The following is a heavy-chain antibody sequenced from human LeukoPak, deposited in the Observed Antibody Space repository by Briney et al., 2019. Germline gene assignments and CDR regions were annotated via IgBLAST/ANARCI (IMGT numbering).Heavy chain of an antibody. CDR3: ARVAPLLACFDL. J-gene: IGHJ2*01. V-gene: IGHV3-30*02. CDR2: IRSDAINK. CDR1: GFTFTSHG. Sequence: PGGSLRLSCAASGFTFTSHGMHWVRQAPGKGLQWVAFIRSDAINKYYADSVKGRFTISRDNAKNSLYLQMNSLRAEDTAVYYCARVAPLLACFDLWGRGTLVTVSS.